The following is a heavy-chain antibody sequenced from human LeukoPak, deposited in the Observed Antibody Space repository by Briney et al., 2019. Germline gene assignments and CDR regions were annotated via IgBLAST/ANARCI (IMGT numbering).Heavy chain of an antibody. D-gene: IGHD1-1*01. Sequence: GASVKVSCKASGYTFTGYYIHWVRQAPGQGLEWMGRINPNSGDTTYAQNFQGRVTMTRDTSISTVFMDLTSLRSDDTAVYYCARGGHWNDQPYWGQGTLLTVSS. J-gene: IGHJ4*02. CDR1: GYTFTGYY. CDR2: INPNSGDT. CDR3: ARGGHWNDQPY. V-gene: IGHV1-2*06.